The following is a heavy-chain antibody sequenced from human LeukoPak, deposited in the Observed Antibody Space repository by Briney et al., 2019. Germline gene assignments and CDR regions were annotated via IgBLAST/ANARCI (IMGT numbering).Heavy chain of an antibody. CDR2: ISAYNGNT. CDR3: ARAATYYYDSSGYYTY. CDR1: GYTFTSYG. D-gene: IGHD3-22*01. Sequence: ASVKVSCKASGYTFTSYGISWVRQAPGQGLEWMGWISAYNGNTNYAQKFQGRVTMTRDTSISTAYMELSRLRSDDTAVYYCARAATYYYDSSGYYTYWGQGTLVTVSS. V-gene: IGHV1-18*01. J-gene: IGHJ4*02.